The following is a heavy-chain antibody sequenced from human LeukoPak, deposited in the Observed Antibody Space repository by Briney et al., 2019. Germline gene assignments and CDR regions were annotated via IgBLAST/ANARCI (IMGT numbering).Heavy chain of an antibody. CDR1: GFTFSSYG. D-gene: IGHD6-13*01. CDR3: AKDHGVYGVAADLSDY. J-gene: IGHJ4*02. V-gene: IGHV3-30*02. CDR2: IRYDGSNK. Sequence: GGSLRLSCAASGFTFSSYGMHWVRQAPGKGLEWVAFIRYDGSNKYYADSVKGRFTISRDNSKNTLYLQMNSLRAEDTAVYYCAKDHGVYGVAADLSDYWGQGTLVTVSS.